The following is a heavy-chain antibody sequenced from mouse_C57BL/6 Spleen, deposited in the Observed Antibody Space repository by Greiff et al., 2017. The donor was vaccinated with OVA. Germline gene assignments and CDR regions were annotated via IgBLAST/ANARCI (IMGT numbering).Heavy chain of an antibody. J-gene: IGHJ4*01. D-gene: IGHD1-1*01. CDR2: IYPGSGST. CDR1: GYTFTSYW. Sequence: QVQLQQPGAELVKPGASVKMSCKASGYTFTSYWITWVKQRPGQGLAWIGDIYPGSGSTNYNEKFKSKATLTVDTSSSTAYMQLSSLTSEDSAVYYCARDPDYYGSSYGAMDYWGQGTSVTVSS. V-gene: IGHV1-55*01. CDR3: ARDPDYYGSSYGAMDY.